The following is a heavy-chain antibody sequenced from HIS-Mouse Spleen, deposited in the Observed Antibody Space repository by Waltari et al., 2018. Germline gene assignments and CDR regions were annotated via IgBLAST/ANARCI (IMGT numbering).Heavy chain of an antibody. CDR1: VGSFSGYY. Sequence: QVQLQQWGAGLLKPSETLSLTCAVYVGSFSGYYWSWIRQPPGKGLEWIGEIHNSGNTHGNPSLKSRVTRSVGTSRNQFCVKLSSVTAAEPAVYYCARDQKGIAAASLDYWGQGTLVTVSS. J-gene: IGHJ4*02. CDR2: IHNSGNT. V-gene: IGHV4-34*01. CDR3: ARDQKGIAAASLDY. D-gene: IGHD6-13*01.